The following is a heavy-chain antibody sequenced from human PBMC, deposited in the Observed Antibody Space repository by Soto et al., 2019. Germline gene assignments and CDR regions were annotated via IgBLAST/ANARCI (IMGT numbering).Heavy chain of an antibody. V-gene: IGHV3-7*01. Sequence: GGSLRLSCAASGFTFSSYWMSWVRQAPGKGLEWVANIKQDGSEKYYVDSVKGRFTISRDNAKNSLYLQMNSLRAEDTAVYYCARDVVELLYYYYGMDVWGQGTTVTVSS. CDR2: IKQDGSEK. CDR1: GFTFSSYW. CDR3: ARDVVELLYYYYGMDV. D-gene: IGHD2-21*01. J-gene: IGHJ6*02.